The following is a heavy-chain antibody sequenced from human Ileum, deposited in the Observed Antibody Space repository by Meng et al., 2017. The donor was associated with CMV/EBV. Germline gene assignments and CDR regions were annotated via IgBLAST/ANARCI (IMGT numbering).Heavy chain of an antibody. J-gene: IGHJ5*02. CDR3: ARFRIAALGNLFDP. Sequence: QVQVRESGPGLGKPSQPLSLSCTVSGASISSGDYYWSWIRQPPGKGLEWIGYIFFSGNTYYNPSLNNRVIISIDTPRNQFSLKVDSVTAADTAVYYCARFRIAALGNLFDPWGHGTLVTVSS. D-gene: IGHD6-13*01. CDR2: IFFSGNT. V-gene: IGHV4-30-4*08. CDR1: GASISSGDYY.